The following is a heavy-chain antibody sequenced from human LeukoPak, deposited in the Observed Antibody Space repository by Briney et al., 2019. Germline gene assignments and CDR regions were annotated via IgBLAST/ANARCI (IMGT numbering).Heavy chain of an antibody. D-gene: IGHD3-10*01. CDR3: ASLPWMVRGWVDY. CDR1: GGSFSGYY. V-gene: IGHV4-34*01. CDR2: INHSGST. Sequence: SETLSLTCAVYGGSFSGYYWSWIRQPPGKGLEWIGEINHSGSTNYNPSLKSRVTISVDTSKNQFSLKLSSVTAADTAVYYCASLPWMVRGWVDYWGQGTLVTVSS. J-gene: IGHJ4*02.